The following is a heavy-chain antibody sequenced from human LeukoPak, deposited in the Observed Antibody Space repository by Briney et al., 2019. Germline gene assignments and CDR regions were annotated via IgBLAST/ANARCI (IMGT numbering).Heavy chain of an antibody. J-gene: IGHJ4*02. CDR3: AARKYYFDY. D-gene: IGHD6-6*01. V-gene: IGHV4-34*01. CDR1: GGSFSGYY. CDR2: INHSGST. Sequence: PSETLSLTCAVYGGSFSGYYWSWIRQPPGKGLEWIGEINHSGSTNYNPSLKSRVTISVDTSKNQFSLKLSSVTAADTAVYYCAARKYYFDYWGQGTLVTVSS.